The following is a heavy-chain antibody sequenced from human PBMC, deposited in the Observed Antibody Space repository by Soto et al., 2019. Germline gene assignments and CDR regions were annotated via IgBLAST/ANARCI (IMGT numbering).Heavy chain of an antibody. D-gene: IGHD2-2*01. CDR1: GGTFSSYT. Sequence: QVQLVQSGAEVKKPGSSVKVSCKASGGTFSSYTISWVRQAPGQGLEWMGRIIPILGIANYAQKFQGRVTITAAKSTSTAYMELSSLRSEDTAVYYCARDSVVVPAAIADYWGQGTLVTVSS. CDR2: IIPILGIA. CDR3: ARDSVVVPAAIADY. J-gene: IGHJ4*02. V-gene: IGHV1-69*08.